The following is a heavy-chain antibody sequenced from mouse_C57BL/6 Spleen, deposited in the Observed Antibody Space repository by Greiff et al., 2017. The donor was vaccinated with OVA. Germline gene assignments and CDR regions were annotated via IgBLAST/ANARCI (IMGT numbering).Heavy chain of an antibody. CDR3: ARSGDIAMDY. D-gene: IGHD3-1*01. CDR1: GYTFTSYW. J-gene: IGHJ4*01. Sequence: VKLQQPGAELVRPGSSVKLSCKASGYTFTSYWMHWVKQRPIQGLEWIGNIDPSDSETHYNQKFKDKATLTVDKSSSTAYMQLSSLTSEDSAVYYCARSGDIAMDYWGQGTSVTVSS. CDR2: IDPSDSET. V-gene: IGHV1-52*01.